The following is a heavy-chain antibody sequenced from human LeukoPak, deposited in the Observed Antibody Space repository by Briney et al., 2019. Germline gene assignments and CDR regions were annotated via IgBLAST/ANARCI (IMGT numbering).Heavy chain of an antibody. CDR2: ISSSGSTI. CDR1: GFTFSDYY. CDR3: ARQYGDYVEFYYYYYMDV. Sequence: GGSLRLSCAASGFTFSDYYMSWIRQAPGKGLEWVSYISSSGSTIYYADSVKGRFTISRDNAKNSLYLQMNSLRAEDTAVYYCARQYGDYVEFYYYYYMDVWGKGTTVTVSS. J-gene: IGHJ6*03. V-gene: IGHV3-11*04. D-gene: IGHD4-17*01.